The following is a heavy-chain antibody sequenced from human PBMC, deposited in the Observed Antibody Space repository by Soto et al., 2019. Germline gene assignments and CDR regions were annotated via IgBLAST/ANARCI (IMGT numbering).Heavy chain of an antibody. CDR2: ISAYNGNT. Sequence: GASVKVSCKASGYTFTSYGISCVRQAPGQGLEWMGWISAYNGNTNYAQKFQGRVTMTEDTSTDTAYMELSSLRSEDTAVYYCATDQVYYYGSGSYYRAGGYFDYWGQGTLVTVSS. V-gene: IGHV1-18*01. D-gene: IGHD3-10*01. J-gene: IGHJ4*02. CDR1: GYTFTSYG. CDR3: ATDQVYYYGSGSYYRAGGYFDY.